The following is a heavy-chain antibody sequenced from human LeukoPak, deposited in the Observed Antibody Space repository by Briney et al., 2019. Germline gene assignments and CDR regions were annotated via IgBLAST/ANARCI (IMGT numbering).Heavy chain of an antibody. Sequence: ASVKVSCKASGYTFTSYGISWVRQAPGQGLEWMGWISAYNGNTNYAQKLQGKVTMTTDTSTSTAYMELRSLRSDDTAVYYCARDPYYYDSSGYYYYYYYGMDVWGQGTTVTVSS. V-gene: IGHV1-18*01. CDR1: GYTFTSYG. CDR3: ARDPYYYDSSGYYYYYYYGMDV. D-gene: IGHD3-22*01. CDR2: ISAYNGNT. J-gene: IGHJ6*02.